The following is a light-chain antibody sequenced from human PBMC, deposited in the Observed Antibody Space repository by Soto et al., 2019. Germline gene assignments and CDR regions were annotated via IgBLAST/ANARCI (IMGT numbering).Light chain of an antibody. Sequence: QSVVTQEPSLTVSPGGTVTLTCASSTGAVTSDYYPNWFQQKPGQAPRALICRTNNRHSWTPARFSGSLLGGEAALTLSGAQPEDEADYYCLLFCGGVGVFGGGTKLTVL. CDR3: LLFCGGVGV. V-gene: IGLV7-43*01. J-gene: IGLJ3*02. CDR2: RTN. CDR1: TGAVTSDYY.